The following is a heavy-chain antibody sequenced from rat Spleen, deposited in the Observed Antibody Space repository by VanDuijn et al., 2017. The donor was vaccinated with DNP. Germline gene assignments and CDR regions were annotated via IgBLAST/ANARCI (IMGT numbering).Heavy chain of an antibody. D-gene: IGHD1-11*01. CDR3: ARHEATEGIDFDY. V-gene: IGHV5-29*01. CDR2: ISYDGSST. J-gene: IGHJ2*01. CDR1: GFTFSNYG. Sequence: EVQLVESGGGLVQPGRSLKLSCAASGFTFSNYGMAWVRQAPTKGLEWVATISYDGSSTWYRDSVKGRFTISRDNAKSTLYLQMDSLRSEDTATYYCARHEATEGIDFDYWGQGVMVTVSP.